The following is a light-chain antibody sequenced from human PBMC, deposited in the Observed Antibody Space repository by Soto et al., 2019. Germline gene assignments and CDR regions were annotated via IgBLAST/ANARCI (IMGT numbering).Light chain of an antibody. CDR2: GAS. J-gene: IGKJ1*01. Sequence: EMVVTQSPGTLSVSPGERATLSCRASQSVSSSYLAWYQQKPGQAPRLLIYGASSRATGIPDRFTGSGSGTDFTLTISRLEPEDFAVYYCQVYGSSPRWTFGQGTKVEIK. CDR1: QSVSSSY. CDR3: QVYGSSPRWT. V-gene: IGKV3-20*01.